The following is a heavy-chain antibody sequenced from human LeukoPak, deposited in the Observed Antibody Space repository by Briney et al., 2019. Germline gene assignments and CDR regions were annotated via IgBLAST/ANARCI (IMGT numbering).Heavy chain of an antibody. CDR3: ARRSSNPVGAIDY. CDR1: GDSIRNSNCY. Sequence: PSETLSLTCIVSGDSIRNSNCYWGWIRQPPGKGLEWIGSFTYGGGTYYNPSLKSRVTISVDTSKNQFSLKVTSVTAADTAVYYCARRSSNPVGAIDYWGQGTLVIVSS. D-gene: IGHD1-26*01. V-gene: IGHV4-39*01. CDR2: FTYGGGT. J-gene: IGHJ4*02.